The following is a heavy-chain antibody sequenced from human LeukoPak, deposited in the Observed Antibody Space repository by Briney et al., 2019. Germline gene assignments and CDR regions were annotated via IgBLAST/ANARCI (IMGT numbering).Heavy chain of an antibody. CDR3: ARTSEGGYFDY. D-gene: IGHD1-14*01. V-gene: IGHV3-74*03. CDR1: GFTFSSYW. Sequence: GGSLRLSCAASGFTFSSYWMYWVRQAPGKGLVWVSRINIDGIITTYADSVKGRFTISRDNAKNTLYLQMNSLRAEDTAVYYCARTSEGGYFDYWGQGAVVTVSS. CDR2: INIDGIIT. J-gene: IGHJ4*02.